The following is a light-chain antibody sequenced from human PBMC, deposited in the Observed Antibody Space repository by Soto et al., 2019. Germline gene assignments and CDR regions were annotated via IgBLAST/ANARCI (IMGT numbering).Light chain of an antibody. CDR2: EVS. V-gene: IGLV2-14*01. J-gene: IGLJ2*01. CDR1: SSDVGGYNY. Sequence: QSALTQPASVSGSPGQSITISCTGTSSDVGGYNYVSWYQQYPGKAPKLMIYEVSNRPSGVSNRFSGSKSGNTASLTISGLQAEDEADYYCSPYTSSSNVVFGGGTKLTVL. CDR3: SPYTSSSNVV.